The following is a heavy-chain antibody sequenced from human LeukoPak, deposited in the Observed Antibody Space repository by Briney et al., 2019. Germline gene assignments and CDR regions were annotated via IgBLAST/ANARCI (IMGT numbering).Heavy chain of an antibody. V-gene: IGHV3-74*01. CDR2: IKTDGSIT. CDR3: ARDVGSSSWYGAF. CDR1: GFSFSVYW. Sequence: GGSLRLSCAASGFSFSVYWMHWVRQAPGKGPVWVSRIKTDGSITDYADSVKGRFTISRDNSKNTLYLQMNSLRAEDTAVYYCARDVGSSSWYGAFWGQGTMVTVSS. D-gene: IGHD6-13*01. J-gene: IGHJ3*01.